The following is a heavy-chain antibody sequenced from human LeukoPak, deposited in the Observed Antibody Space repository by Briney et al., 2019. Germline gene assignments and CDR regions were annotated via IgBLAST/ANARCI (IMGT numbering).Heavy chain of an antibody. CDR3: ARGKVGLLWFGELKFDP. D-gene: IGHD3-10*01. J-gene: IGHJ5*02. CDR1: GGSFSGYY. Sequence: PSETLSLTCAVYGGSFSGYYWSWIRQPPGKGLEWIGEINHSGSTNYNPSLKSRVTISVDTSKNQFSLKLSSVTAADTAAYYCARGKVGLLWFGELKFDPWGQGTLVTVSS. V-gene: IGHV4-34*01. CDR2: INHSGST.